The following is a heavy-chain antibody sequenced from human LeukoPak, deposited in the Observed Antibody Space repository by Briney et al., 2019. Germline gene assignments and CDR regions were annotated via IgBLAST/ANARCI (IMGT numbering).Heavy chain of an antibody. V-gene: IGHV3-23*01. Sequence: GGSLRLSCAASGFTFSSYAMYWVRQAPGKGLEWVSGIFGSGGSTHYADSVKGRFTISRDKSKNTVYLQMNSLRAEDTAVYYCAKTTTGYSSGRFPGWPVDYWGQGTLATVSS. CDR1: GFTFSSYA. D-gene: IGHD6-19*01. CDR3: AKTTTGYSSGRFPGWPVDY. CDR2: IFGSGGST. J-gene: IGHJ4*02.